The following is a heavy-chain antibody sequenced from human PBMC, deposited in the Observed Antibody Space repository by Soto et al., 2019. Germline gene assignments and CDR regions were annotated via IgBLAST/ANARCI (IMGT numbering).Heavy chain of an antibody. J-gene: IGHJ4*02. V-gene: IGHV3-21*01. CDR2: ISSSSSYI. Sequence: EVQLVESGGGLVKPGGSLRLSCAASGFTFSSYSMNWVRQAPGKGLEWVSSISSSSSYIYYADSVKGRFTISRDNVKNSLYLQMNSLRAEDTAVYYCARETSGIQLWLNRETYYFDYWGQGTLVTVSS. D-gene: IGHD5-18*01. CDR1: GFTFSSYS. CDR3: ARETSGIQLWLNRETYYFDY.